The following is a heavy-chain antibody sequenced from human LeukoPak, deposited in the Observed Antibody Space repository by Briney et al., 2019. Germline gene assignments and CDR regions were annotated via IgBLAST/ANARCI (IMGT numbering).Heavy chain of an antibody. V-gene: IGHV3-23*01. J-gene: IGHJ1*01. CDR2: ISGSGGST. D-gene: IGHD6-13*01. CDR1: GFTFSSYA. Sequence: PGGSLRLSCAASGFTFSSYAMSWVRQAPGKGLEWVSAISGSGGSTYYADSVKGRFTISRDNSKNTLYLQMNSLRAEDTAVYYCAMGEYSSSAEYFQHWGQGTLVTVSS. CDR3: AMGEYSSSAEYFQH.